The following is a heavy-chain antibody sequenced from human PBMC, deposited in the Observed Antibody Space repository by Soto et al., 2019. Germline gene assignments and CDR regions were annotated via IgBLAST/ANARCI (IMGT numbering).Heavy chain of an antibody. J-gene: IGHJ3*02. CDR2: IYWNDDK. D-gene: IGHD4-17*01. CDR3: ASMTTVATAAFDI. Sequence: KESGPTQVKPTQTLTLTCTASGLSFGTSGVGVGWIRQPPGEALEWLALIYWNDDKRYSPSLKSSLTITKDTSKNQVVLTMTNVDPVDPPTYYCASMTTVATAAFDIWGQGTMVTVSS. V-gene: IGHV2-5*01. CDR1: GLSFGTSGVG.